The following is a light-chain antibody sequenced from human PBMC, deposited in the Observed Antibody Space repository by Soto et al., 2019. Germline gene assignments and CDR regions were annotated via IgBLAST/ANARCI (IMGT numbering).Light chain of an antibody. V-gene: IGKV1-8*01. CDR1: QGISSY. CDR2: AAS. CDR3: QQYYSYPQT. Sequence: AIRMTQSPSSFSASTGDRVTITCRASQGISSYLAWYQQKPGKAPKLLIYAASTLQSGVISRFSGSGSGTDFTLTISCLQSEDFATYYCQQYYSYPQTFGQGTKLEIK. J-gene: IGKJ2*01.